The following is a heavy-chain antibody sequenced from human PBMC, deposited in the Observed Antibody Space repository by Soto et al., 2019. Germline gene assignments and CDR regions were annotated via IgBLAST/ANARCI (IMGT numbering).Heavy chain of an antibody. CDR2: IKQDGSEK. CDR3: ARQLIVVVITRYGMDV. J-gene: IGHJ6*02. D-gene: IGHD3-22*01. Sequence: LRLSCAASGFTFSSYWMSWVRQAPGKGLEWVANIKQDGSEKYYVDSVKGRFTISRDNAKNSLYLQMNSLRAEDTAVYYCARQLIVVVITRYGMDVWGQGTTVTVSS. V-gene: IGHV3-7*01. CDR1: GFTFSSYW.